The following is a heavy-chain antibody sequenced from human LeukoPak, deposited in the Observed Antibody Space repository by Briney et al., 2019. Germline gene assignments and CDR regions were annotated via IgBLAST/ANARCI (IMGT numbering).Heavy chain of an antibody. CDR2: INPNSGGT. CDR3: ARDSGIAAAQSGGYMDV. J-gene: IGHJ6*03. Sequence: ASVKVSCKASGYTFTGYYMHWVRQAPGQGLEWMGWINPNSGGTNYAQKFQGRVTMTRDTSISTAYMELSRLRSEDTAVYYCARDSGIAAAQSGGYMDVWGKGTTVTVSS. V-gene: IGHV1-2*02. CDR1: GYTFTGYY. D-gene: IGHD6-13*01.